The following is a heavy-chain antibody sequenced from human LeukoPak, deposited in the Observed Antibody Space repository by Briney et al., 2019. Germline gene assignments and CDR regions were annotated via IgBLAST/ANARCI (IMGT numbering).Heavy chain of an antibody. V-gene: IGHV1-2*02. Sequence: ASVKVSCKASGYTFTGYYMHWVRQAPGQGLEWMGWINPNSGGTNYAQKFQGRVTMTRDTSITTAYMELSRLTSDDTAVYYWASGYSDYADYYNYYMDVWGKGTTVTVSS. J-gene: IGHJ6*03. CDR2: INPNSGGT. CDR3: ASGYSDYADYYNYYMDV. D-gene: IGHD4-11*01. CDR1: GYTFTGYY.